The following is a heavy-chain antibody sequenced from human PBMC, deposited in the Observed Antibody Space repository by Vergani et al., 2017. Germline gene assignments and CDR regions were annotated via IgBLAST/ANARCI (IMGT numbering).Heavy chain of an antibody. V-gene: IGHV4-34*01. CDR3: ARVGGLGSGSYYWYFDL. Sequence: QVQLQQWGAGLLKPSETLSLTCAVYGGSFSGYYWSWIRQPPGKGLEWIGEINHSGSTNYNPSLKSRVTISVDTSKNQFSLKLSSVTAADTAVYYCARVGGLGSGSYYWYFDLWGRGTLVTVS. J-gene: IGHJ2*01. CDR2: INHSGST. D-gene: IGHD1-26*01. CDR1: GGSFSGYY.